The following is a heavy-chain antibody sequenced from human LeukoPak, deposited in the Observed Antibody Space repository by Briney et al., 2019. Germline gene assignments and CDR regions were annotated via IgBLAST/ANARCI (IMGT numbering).Heavy chain of an antibody. Sequence: ASVKVSCKASGYTSTGYYMHWVRQAPGQGLEWMGWINPNSGGTNYAQKFQGRVTMTRDTSISTAYMELSRLRSDDTAVYYCARARADIVVVPATNYYYYYMDVWGKGTTVTVSS. D-gene: IGHD2-2*01. CDR2: INPNSGGT. J-gene: IGHJ6*03. V-gene: IGHV1-2*02. CDR3: ARARADIVVVPATNYYYYYMDV. CDR1: GYTSTGYY.